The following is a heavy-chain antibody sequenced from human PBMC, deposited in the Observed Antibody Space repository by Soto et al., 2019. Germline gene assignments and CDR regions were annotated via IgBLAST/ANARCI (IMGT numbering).Heavy chain of an antibody. V-gene: IGHV4-30-4*08. J-gene: IGHJ6*02. CDR1: GGSISYEYYH. D-gene: IGHD2-21*02. CDR2: IHYSGSI. Sequence: SETLSLTCTVSGGSISYEYYHWTWIRQSPGKGLECIGYIHYSGSIIYNPSFKSRVTISVDTSKNQFSLQLSSVTAADTAVYFCAREDDGGDRDYYGLDVWGQGTTVT. CDR3: AREDDGGDRDYYGLDV.